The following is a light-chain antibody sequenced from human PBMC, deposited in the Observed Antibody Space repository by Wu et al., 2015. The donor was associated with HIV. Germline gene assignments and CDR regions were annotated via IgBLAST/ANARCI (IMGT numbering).Light chain of an antibody. CDR1: QSVGSNY. CDR3: QQYVALPQT. CDR2: GTS. J-gene: IGKJ1*01. Sequence: EIVLTQSPGTLSLSSGERATLSCRASQSVGSNYLAWYQQKPGQAPRLLIHGTSNRATGVPDRFSGSGSGTAFTLTISRLEPEDFAVYYCQQYVALPQTFGQGTKVEIK. V-gene: IGKV3-20*01.